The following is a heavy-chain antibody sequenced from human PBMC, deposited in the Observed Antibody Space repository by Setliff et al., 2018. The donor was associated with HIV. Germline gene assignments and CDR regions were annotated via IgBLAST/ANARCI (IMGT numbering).Heavy chain of an antibody. J-gene: IGHJ4*02. V-gene: IGHV4-34*01. CDR1: GGSFSDYH. D-gene: IGHD2-21*02. CDR2: VSDSGTT. CDR3: AITIVGVTTEMY. Sequence: PSETLSLTCGVSGGSFSDYHWTWIRQSPGKGLEWIGEVSDSGTTNYNPSLKSRVTISVDTSKIQFSLNLNSVTAADTAVYYCAITIVGVTTEMYWGQGTLVTVSS.